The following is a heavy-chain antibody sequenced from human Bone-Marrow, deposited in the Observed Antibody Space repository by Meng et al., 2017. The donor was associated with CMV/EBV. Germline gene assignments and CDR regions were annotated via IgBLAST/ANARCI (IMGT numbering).Heavy chain of an antibody. CDR1: GFTFSSYA. Sequence: GESLKISCAASGFTFSSYAMHWVRQAPGKGLEWVAVISYDGSNKYYADSVKGRFTISRDNSMNTLYLQMNSLRAEDTAVYYCARDLTIFGGGYWGQGTLVTVSS. V-gene: IGHV3-30*04. CDR2: ISYDGSNK. CDR3: ARDLTIFGGGY. D-gene: IGHD3-3*01. J-gene: IGHJ4*02.